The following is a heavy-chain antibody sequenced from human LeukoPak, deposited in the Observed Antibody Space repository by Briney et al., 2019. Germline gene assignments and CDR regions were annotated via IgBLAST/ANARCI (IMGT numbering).Heavy chain of an antibody. Sequence: RPSETLSLTCTVSGGSISSHYWSWIRQPPGKGLEGMGDIYYSGSTNYNPSLKSRVTISVDTSKNQFSLKLSSVTAADTAVYYCARYSSSWYYFDYWGQGTLVTVSS. V-gene: IGHV4-59*11. J-gene: IGHJ4*02. CDR2: IYYSGST. CDR3: ARYSSSWYYFDY. D-gene: IGHD6-13*01. CDR1: GGSISSHY.